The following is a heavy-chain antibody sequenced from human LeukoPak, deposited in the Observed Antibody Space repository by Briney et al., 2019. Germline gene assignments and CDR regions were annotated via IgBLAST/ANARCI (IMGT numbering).Heavy chain of an antibody. CDR3: ARAGNIAAAGTVGNNWFDP. CDR2: INHSGST. V-gene: IGHV4-34*01. D-gene: IGHD6-13*01. J-gene: IGHJ5*02. CDR1: GGSFSGYY. Sequence: PPETLSLTCAVYGGSFSGYYWSWIRQPPGKGLEWIGEINHSGSTNYNPSLKSRVTISVDTSKNQFSLKLSSVTAADTAVYYCARAGNIAAAGTVGNNWFDPWGQGTLVTVSS.